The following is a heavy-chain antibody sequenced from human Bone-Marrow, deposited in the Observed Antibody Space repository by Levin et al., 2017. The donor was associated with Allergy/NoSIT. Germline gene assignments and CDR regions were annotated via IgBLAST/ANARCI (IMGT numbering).Heavy chain of an antibody. CDR2: IYDSGRT. Sequence: SETLSLTCSVSGGSITSSSHYWGWIRQPPGGGLEWIGSIYDSGRTYYNPSLRSRVTISVDTSKNQFSLKRTAVTAADTAVYYCARQDRWVDIEPFFDPWGQGTLVTVSS. D-gene: IGHD2-2*03. CDR1: GGSITSSSHY. J-gene: IGHJ5*02. CDR3: ARQDRWVDIEPFFDP. V-gene: IGHV4-39*01.